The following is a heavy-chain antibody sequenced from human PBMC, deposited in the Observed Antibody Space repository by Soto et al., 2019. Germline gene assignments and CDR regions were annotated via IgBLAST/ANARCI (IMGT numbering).Heavy chain of an antibody. CDR1: GFTLSDYY. Sequence: QVQLVESGGGLVKPGGSLRLSCAASGFTLSDYYMTWIRQAPGKGLEWVSDISISGTTIHYADSVRGRFTISRDNAKNSLWLQMNTLRAEDTAVYYCATFRAAGYSNFWGQGTLVTVSS. V-gene: IGHV3-11*01. CDR3: ATFRAAGYSNF. J-gene: IGHJ4*02. CDR2: ISISGTTI. D-gene: IGHD3-9*01.